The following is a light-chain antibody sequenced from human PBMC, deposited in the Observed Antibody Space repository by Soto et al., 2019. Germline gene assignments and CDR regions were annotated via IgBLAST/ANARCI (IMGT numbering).Light chain of an antibody. CDR1: QSISSY. J-gene: IGKJ2*01. Sequence: DIQMTQSPSSLSASVGDRVTITCRASQSISSYLNWYQQKPGKAPKLLIYAASSLQSGVPSRFSGSGSGKDFTLTISSLQPEDFATYYCQHSYSTPYTFGQGTKLEIK. CDR3: QHSYSTPYT. CDR2: AAS. V-gene: IGKV1-39*01.